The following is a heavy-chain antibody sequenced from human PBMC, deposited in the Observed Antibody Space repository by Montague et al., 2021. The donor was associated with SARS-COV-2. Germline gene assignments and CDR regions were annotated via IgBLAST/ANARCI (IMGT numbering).Heavy chain of an antibody. D-gene: IGHD4-17*01. Sequence: SETLSLTCTVSGDSTSCPNCYWGWIRQAPGKGLDWIGTIYNSGTTYYNPSLKSRLTISIDTSKNQFSLKLTSVTAADTAVYYRARHRNYGDHSLDNWFHPGGQGTLVTVSS. CDR2: IYNSGTT. CDR3: ARHRNYGDHSLDNWFHP. V-gene: IGHV4-39*01. J-gene: IGHJ5*02. CDR1: GDSTSCPNCY.